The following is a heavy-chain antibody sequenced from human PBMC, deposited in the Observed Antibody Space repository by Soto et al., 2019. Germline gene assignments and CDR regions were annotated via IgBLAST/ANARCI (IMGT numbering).Heavy chain of an antibody. CDR2: ILPIYGTT. J-gene: IGHJ4*02. Sequence: QVQLVQSGAEVKKPGSSVRVSCKASGATFSSYHISWVRQAPGQGLEWMGGILPIYGTTNYAQKFQGRVTINADEYTGTAYMELSSLRSEDTAVYYCTSGAPYDTSGYPFDYWGQGTLVTVSS. V-gene: IGHV1-69*01. CDR3: TSGAPYDTSGYPFDY. CDR1: GATFSSYH. D-gene: IGHD3-22*01.